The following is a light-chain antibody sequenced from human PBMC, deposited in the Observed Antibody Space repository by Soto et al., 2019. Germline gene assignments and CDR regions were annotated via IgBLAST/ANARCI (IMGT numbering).Light chain of an antibody. CDR3: QQLNIYPIT. J-gene: IGKJ5*01. V-gene: IGKV1-9*01. Sequence: DIQLTQSPSFLSASVGDRVTINCRASQGISSDLAWYQQKPRKAPNLLIYGASNLQTGVPSRFSGSGSGTEFTLTISSLQPEDFATYYCQQLNIYPITFGQGTRLEIK. CDR1: QGISSD. CDR2: GAS.